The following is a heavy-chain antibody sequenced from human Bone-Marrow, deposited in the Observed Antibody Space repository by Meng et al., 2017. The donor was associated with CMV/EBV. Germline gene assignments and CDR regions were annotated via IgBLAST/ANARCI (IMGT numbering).Heavy chain of an antibody. Sequence: ASVKVSCKASGYTFTGYYMHWVRQAPGQGLEWMGWINPNSGGTNYAQKFQGRVTMTRDTSISTAYMELSRLRSDDTAVYYCARRIAAQHNWFDPLGQGTLVTVSS. J-gene: IGHJ5*02. V-gene: IGHV1-2*02. CDR2: INPNSGGT. D-gene: IGHD6-6*01. CDR3: ARRIAAQHNWFDP. CDR1: GYTFTGYY.